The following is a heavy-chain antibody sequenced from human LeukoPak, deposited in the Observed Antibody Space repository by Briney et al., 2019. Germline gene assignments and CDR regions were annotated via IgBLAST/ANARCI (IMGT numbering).Heavy chain of an antibody. J-gene: IGHJ4*02. CDR1: GFTFLSYS. CDR2: ISSSSSYI. D-gene: IGHD3-16*02. V-gene: IGHV3-21*01. CDR3: ARESGDRTRYDYVWGNYRLKVEDY. Sequence: PGGSLRLSCAASGFTFLSYSMNWVRQAPGKGLEWVSSISSSSSYIFYADSVKGRFTISRDNAKNSLFLQMNSLRAEDTAVYYCARESGDRTRYDYVWGNYRLKVEDYWGQGTLVTVSS.